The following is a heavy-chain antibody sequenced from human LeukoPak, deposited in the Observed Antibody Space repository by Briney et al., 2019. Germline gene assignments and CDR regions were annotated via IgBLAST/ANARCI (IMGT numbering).Heavy chain of an antibody. CDR3: ASRYCSSTSCPFDY. Sequence: SETLSLTCTVSGGSISSSSYYWGWIRQPPGKGLEWIGSIYYSGSTYYNPSLKSRVTISVDTSKNQFSLELSSVTAADTAVYYCASRYCSSTSCPFDYWGQGTLVTVSS. V-gene: IGHV4-39*01. CDR2: IYYSGST. J-gene: IGHJ4*02. CDR1: GGSISSSSYY. D-gene: IGHD2-2*01.